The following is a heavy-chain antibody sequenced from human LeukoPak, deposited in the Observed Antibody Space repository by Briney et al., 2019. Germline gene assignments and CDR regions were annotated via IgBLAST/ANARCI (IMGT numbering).Heavy chain of an antibody. Sequence: GGSLRLSCAASGFTFSNYEMNWVRQAPGKGLDWVAYISRGGRTVDYADSVKGRFTISRDSAKNALYLQMNSLRAEDTAVYYCARVRNTQAARYYFDDWGQGTLVTVSS. CDR2: ISRGGRTV. V-gene: IGHV3-48*03. CDR1: GFTFSNYE. CDR3: ARVRNTQAARYYFDD. J-gene: IGHJ4*02. D-gene: IGHD3-9*01.